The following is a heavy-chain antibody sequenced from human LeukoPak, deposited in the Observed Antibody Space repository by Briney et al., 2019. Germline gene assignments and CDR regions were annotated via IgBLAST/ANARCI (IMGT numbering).Heavy chain of an antibody. CDR1: GFPFSTDW. J-gene: IGHJ3*02. CDR3: ASYYDPLVGDAFDI. V-gene: IGHV3-7*01. CDR2: LDQDGSER. D-gene: IGHD3-22*01. Sequence: GGSLRLSCAASGFPFSTDWMAWVRQAPGKGLEWVANLDQDGSERYYLDSVKGRFTISRDNAKTSLYLQMNNLRVEDTAVYYCASYYDPLVGDAFDIWGQGTMVMVSS.